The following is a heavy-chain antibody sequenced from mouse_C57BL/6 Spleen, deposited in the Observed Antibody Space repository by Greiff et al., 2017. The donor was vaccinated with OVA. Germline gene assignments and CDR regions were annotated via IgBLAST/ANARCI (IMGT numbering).Heavy chain of an antibody. V-gene: IGHV1-5*01. J-gene: IGHJ2*01. CDR3: TRKGNNYGNYEDN. CDR1: GYTFTSYW. Sequence: VHVKQSGTVLARPGASVKMSCKTSGYTFTSYWMHWVKQRPGQGLEWIGAIYPGNSDTSYNQKFKGKAKLTAVTSASTAYMELSSLTNEESAVYYCTRKGNNYGNYEDNWGQGTTLTVSS. D-gene: IGHD2-1*01. CDR2: IYPGNSDT.